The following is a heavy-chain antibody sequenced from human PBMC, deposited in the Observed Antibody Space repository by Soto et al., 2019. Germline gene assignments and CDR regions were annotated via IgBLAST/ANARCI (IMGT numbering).Heavy chain of an antibody. CDR3: ARLGGSYAVPHFDY. CDR1: GDSISGSSYS. CDR2: IFQSGGT. V-gene: IGHV4-30-2*01. Sequence: SETLSLTCEVAGDSISGSSYSWSWIRQPPGKGLEWIGYIFQSGGTYYNPSLKSRVTLSVDTSKNQFSLKLSSVTAADTAVYYCARLGGSYAVPHFDYWGQGTLVTVSS. D-gene: IGHD1-26*01. J-gene: IGHJ4*02.